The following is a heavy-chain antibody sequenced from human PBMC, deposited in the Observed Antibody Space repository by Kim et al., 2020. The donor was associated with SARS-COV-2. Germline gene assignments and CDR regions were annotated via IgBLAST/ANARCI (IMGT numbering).Heavy chain of an antibody. D-gene: IGHD2-2*01. J-gene: IGHJ4*02. V-gene: IGHV3-64D*06. CDR3: VKRGPCSGTNYYAHFDN. Sequence: GGSLRLSCSASGFTFSDYAMQWVRQAPGKRLEYLSVISSDGVNTYYTDPVKGRFTISRDNSKNTLYLQMSSLRGEDTAVYYCVKRGPCSGTNYYAHFDNWGQGTLVTVSS. CDR2: ISSDGVNT. CDR1: GFTFSDYA.